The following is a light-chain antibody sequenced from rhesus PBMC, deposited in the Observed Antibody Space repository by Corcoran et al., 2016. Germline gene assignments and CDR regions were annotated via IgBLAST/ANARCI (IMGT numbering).Light chain of an antibody. J-gene: IGKJ1*01. CDR1: QGSSSW. CDR3: QQYSSRPPT. Sequence: DIQMTQSPSSLSASVGDTVTITCRASQGSSSWLAWSQQKPGKAPKLLIYKASSLQSGVPSRFSSSGSGTDFTLTISSLPSENFATYYCQQYSSRPPTFGQGTKVEIK. V-gene: IGKV1-22*01. CDR2: KAS.